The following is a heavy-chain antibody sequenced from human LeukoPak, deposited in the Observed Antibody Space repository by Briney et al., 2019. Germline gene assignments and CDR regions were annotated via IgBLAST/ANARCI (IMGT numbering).Heavy chain of an antibody. CDR1: GFTFSGKW. D-gene: IGHD1-26*01. CDR2: IKGDGSST. V-gene: IGHV3-74*03. CDR3: AREGRGSDY. Sequence: GGSLRLSCAASGFTFSGKWMHWVRQAPGKGLVWVSRIKGDGSSTTYADSVKGRFTISRDNAKNTLHLQMDSLRAEDTAVYYCAREGRGSDYWGQGTLVTVSS. J-gene: IGHJ4*02.